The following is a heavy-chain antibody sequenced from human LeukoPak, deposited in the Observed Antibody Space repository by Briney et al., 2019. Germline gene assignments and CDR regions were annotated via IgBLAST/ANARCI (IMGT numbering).Heavy chain of an antibody. CDR2: IIGTSGTT. CDR3: AKGGIMQSSSPGLQYFDL. CDR1: GFTFSSYA. J-gene: IGHJ2*01. Sequence: PGGSLRLSCADSGFTFSSYAMTWVRQAPGKGLEWVSTIIGTSGTTYYADSVKGRFTISRDNSKNTLYLQMNSLRAEDTAVYYCAKGGIMQSSSPGLQYFDLWGRGTLVSVSS. D-gene: IGHD6-6*01. V-gene: IGHV3-23*01.